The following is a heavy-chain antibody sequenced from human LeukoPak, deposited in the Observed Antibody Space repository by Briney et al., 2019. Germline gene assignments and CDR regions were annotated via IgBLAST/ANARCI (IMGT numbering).Heavy chain of an antibody. D-gene: IGHD2-2*01. CDR1: GYTFTGYY. J-gene: IGHJ6*03. CDR2: INPNSGGT. Sequence: GASVKVSCKASGYTFTGYYMHWVRQDLRQGLQWMGWINPNSGGTDYAQKLQGRVTMTRDTSIRTVYMELSSLRSDDTAVYYCARADSVPAGDYHYWYMDVWGKGTTVTVSS. CDR3: ARADSVPAGDYHYWYMDV. V-gene: IGHV1-2*02.